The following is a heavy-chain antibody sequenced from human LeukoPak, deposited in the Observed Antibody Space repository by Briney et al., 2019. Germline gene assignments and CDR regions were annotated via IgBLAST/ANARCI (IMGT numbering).Heavy chain of an antibody. CDR1: GYSFTNYW. J-gene: IGHJ4*02. Sequence: GESQKISCKGSGYSFTNYWIGWGRQLPGKGLEWMGITYPNDSDTRYSPSFQGLVTISADKSISTAYLQWSSLKASDTAMYYCARHRGYNYGYSDYWGQGTLVTVSS. CDR3: ARHRGYNYGYSDY. V-gene: IGHV5-51*01. CDR2: TYPNDSDT. D-gene: IGHD5-18*01.